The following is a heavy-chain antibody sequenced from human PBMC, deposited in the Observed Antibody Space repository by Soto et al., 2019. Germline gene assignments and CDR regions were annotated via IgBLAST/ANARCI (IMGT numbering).Heavy chain of an antibody. Sequence: QVQLVQSGAEVKKPGSSVKVSCKASGGTFSSYAISWVRQAPGQGLEWMGGIIPIFGTANYAQKFQGRVTITADECTHTVXMELRSLRSEDTAVYYCARVIVVVTAIPARTWFDPWGQGTLVTVSS. D-gene: IGHD2-21*02. V-gene: IGHV1-69*12. J-gene: IGHJ5*02. CDR2: IIPIFGTA. CDR3: ARVIVVVTAIPARTWFDP. CDR1: GGTFSSYA.